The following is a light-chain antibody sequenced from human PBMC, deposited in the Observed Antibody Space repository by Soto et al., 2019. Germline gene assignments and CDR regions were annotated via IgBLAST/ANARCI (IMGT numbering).Light chain of an antibody. Sequence: QSALTQPASVSGSPGQSITISCTGTSSYVGGYNYVSWYQQHPGKAPKLMIYEVSNRPSGVSNRFSGSKSGNMASLTISGLQAEDEADYYCSSYITTSTRVFGTGTKLTVL. CDR2: EVS. CDR1: SSYVGGYNY. CDR3: SSYITTSTRV. J-gene: IGLJ1*01. V-gene: IGLV2-14*01.